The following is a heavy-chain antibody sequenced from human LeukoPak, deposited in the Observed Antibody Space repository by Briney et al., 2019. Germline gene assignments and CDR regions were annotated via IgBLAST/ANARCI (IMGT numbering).Heavy chain of an antibody. J-gene: IGHJ4*02. CDR2: ISGSGGST. Sequence: PGGSLRLSCAASGFTFSSYAMSWVRQAPGKGLEWVSAISGSGGSTYYADSVKGRFTISRDNSKNTLYLQMNSLRAEDTAVYYCARVPYDTSVYYYFDYWGQGTLVTVSS. V-gene: IGHV3-23*01. CDR1: GFTFSSYA. CDR3: ARVPYDTSVYYYFDY. D-gene: IGHD3-22*01.